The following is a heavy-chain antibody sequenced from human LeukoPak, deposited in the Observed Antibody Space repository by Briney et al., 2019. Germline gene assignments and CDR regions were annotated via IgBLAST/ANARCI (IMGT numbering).Heavy chain of an antibody. CDR1: GFTFSDYY. J-gene: IGHJ4*02. D-gene: IGHD3-3*01. Sequence: GGSLRLSCAASGFTFSDYYMSWIRQAPGKGLEGVSYISRSGTTIYCADSVKGRFTISRDNAKNSLFLQMNSLRAEDTAVYYCARAYAFWSGYYYGDYWGQGTLVTVSS. CDR3: ARAYAFWSGYYYGDY. CDR2: ISRSGTTI. V-gene: IGHV3-11*01.